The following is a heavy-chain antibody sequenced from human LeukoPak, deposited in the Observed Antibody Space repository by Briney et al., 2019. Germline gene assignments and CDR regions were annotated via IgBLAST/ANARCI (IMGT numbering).Heavy chain of an antibody. CDR1: GGTFSSYA. Sequence: ASVKVSCKASGGTFSSYAISWVRQAPGQGLEWVGGIIPIFCTANYAQKFQGRVTITADESTSTAYMELSSLRSEDTAVYYCASHRYSSSWYGRPIGYYYGMDVWGQGTTVTVSS. J-gene: IGHJ6*02. D-gene: IGHD6-13*01. V-gene: IGHV1-69*13. CDR2: IIPIFCTA. CDR3: ASHRYSSSWYGRPIGYYYGMDV.